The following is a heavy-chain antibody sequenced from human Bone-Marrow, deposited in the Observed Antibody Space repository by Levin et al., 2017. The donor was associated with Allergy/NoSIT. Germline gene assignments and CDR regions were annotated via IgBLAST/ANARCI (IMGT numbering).Heavy chain of an antibody. CDR3: AKGALGVDY. D-gene: IGHD3-16*01. CDR1: GFTFSSYA. Sequence: GGSLRLSCAASGFTFSSYAMNWVRQTPGKGLEWVSSISHSGGGTYYADSVRGRFTISRDNSKNTVYLQMNSLRTEDTAVYYCAKGALGVDYWGQGTLVTVSS. CDR2: ISHSGGGT. J-gene: IGHJ4*02. V-gene: IGHV3-23*01.